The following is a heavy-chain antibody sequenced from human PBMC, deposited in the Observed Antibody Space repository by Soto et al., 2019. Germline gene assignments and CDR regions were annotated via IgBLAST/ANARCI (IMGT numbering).Heavy chain of an antibody. V-gene: IGHV4-34*01. J-gene: IGHJ4*02. CDR1: GGSFSGYY. CDR3: ARDNRGVRGVIS. CDR2: INHSGST. Sequence: PSETLSLTCAVYGGSFSGYYWSWIRQPPGKGLEWIGEINHSGSTNYNPSLKSRVTISVDTSKNQFSLKLSSVTAADTAVYYCARDNRGVRGVISWGQGTLVTVSS. D-gene: IGHD3-10*01.